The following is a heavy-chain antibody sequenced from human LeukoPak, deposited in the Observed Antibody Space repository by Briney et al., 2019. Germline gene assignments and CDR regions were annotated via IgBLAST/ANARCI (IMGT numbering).Heavy chain of an antibody. CDR3: AKDLWNYHY. CDR1: GFTFSIYA. CDR2: ISGSGGST. V-gene: IGHV3-23*01. Sequence: GGSLRLSCAASGFTFSIYAMSWVRQAPVKGLEWVSAISGSGGSTYYADSVKGRFTISRDNSKNTLYLQMNSLTAEDTAVYYCAKDLWNYHYWGQGTLVTVSS. J-gene: IGHJ4*02. D-gene: IGHD1-7*01.